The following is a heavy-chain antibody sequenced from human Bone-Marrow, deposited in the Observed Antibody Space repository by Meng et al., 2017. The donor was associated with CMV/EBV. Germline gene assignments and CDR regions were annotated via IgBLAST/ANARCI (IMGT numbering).Heavy chain of an antibody. V-gene: IGHV4-39*07. CDR1: GGSISSSSYY. CDR3: ARVSRDYDSPHTLNWFDP. J-gene: IGHJ5*02. D-gene: IGHD3-22*01. CDR2: IYYSGST. Sequence: SEPPSLTRTVAGGSISSSSYYWGWIRQPPGKGLEWIGSIYYSGSTYYNPSLKSRVTISVDTSKNQFSLKLSSLTAADTAVYYCARVSRDYDSPHTLNWFDPWGQGTLVTVSS.